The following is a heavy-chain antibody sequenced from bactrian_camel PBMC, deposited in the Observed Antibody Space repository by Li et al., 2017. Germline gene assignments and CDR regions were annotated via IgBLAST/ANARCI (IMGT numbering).Heavy chain of an antibody. J-gene: IGHJ4*01. CDR1: GSTYISHC. CDR2: IRTGYPYTS. D-gene: IGHD1*01. V-gene: IGHV3S6*01. Sequence: HVQLVESGGGSVQAGGSLRLSCQVFGSTYISHCMGWLRQAPGKEREGVASIRTGYPYTSDYADSVKGRFTISHDAAKNSIDLQMNSLKPDDTAVYYCAATGQMLSVAGCRTQGTQVTVS.